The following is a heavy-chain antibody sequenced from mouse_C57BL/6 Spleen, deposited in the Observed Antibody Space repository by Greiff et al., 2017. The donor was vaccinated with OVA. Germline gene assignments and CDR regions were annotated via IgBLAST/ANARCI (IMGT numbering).Heavy chain of an antibody. Sequence: VQLQQSGAELVKPGASVKISCKASGYAFSSYWMNWVKQRPGKGLEWIGQIYPGDGDTNYNGKFKGKATLTADKSSSTAYMQLSSLTSEDSAVYFCARGAGYGSSSHWYFDVWGTGTTGTVSS. CDR2: IYPGDGDT. CDR1: GYAFSSYW. J-gene: IGHJ1*03. CDR3: ARGAGYGSSSHWYFDV. D-gene: IGHD1-1*01. V-gene: IGHV1-80*01.